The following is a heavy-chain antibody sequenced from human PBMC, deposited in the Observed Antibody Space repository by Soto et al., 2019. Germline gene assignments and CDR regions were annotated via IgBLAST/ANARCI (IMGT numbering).Heavy chain of an antibody. V-gene: IGHV3-30*18. J-gene: IGHJ4*02. CDR1: GFTFSSYG. CDR3: AKDQASYCGGGCYEGGFDY. CDR2: ISYDGSNK. Sequence: GGSLRLSCAASGFTFSSYGMHWVRQAPGKGLEWVAVISYDGSNKYYADSVKGRFTISRDNSKNTLYLQMNSLRAEDTAVYYCAKDQASYCGGGCYEGGFDYWGQGTLVTVSS. D-gene: IGHD2-21*02.